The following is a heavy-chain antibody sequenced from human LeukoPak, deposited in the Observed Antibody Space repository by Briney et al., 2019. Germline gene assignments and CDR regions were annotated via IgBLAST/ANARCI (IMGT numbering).Heavy chain of an antibody. J-gene: IGHJ6*02. D-gene: IGHD6-19*01. CDR2: ISGSGGST. V-gene: IGHV3-23*01. CDR1: GFTFSSYA. Sequence: GGSLRLSCAASGFTFSSYAMSWVRQAPGKGLEWVSAISGSGGSTYYADSVKGRFTISRDNSENTLYLQMNSLRAEDTAVYYCAATYSSGWYYYYGMDVWGQGTTVTVSS. CDR3: AATYSSGWYYYYGMDV.